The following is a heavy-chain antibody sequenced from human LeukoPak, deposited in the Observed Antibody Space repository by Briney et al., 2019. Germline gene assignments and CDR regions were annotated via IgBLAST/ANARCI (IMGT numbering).Heavy chain of an antibody. J-gene: IGHJ4*02. V-gene: IGHV3-23*01. CDR3: ALKPYCTESECFGFDY. Sequence: GGSQRLSCAASGLTFSKYATSWVRRAPGKGLEWVSSISGHDGSLHYADSVKGRFTISSDNSWNTVYLQMNSLRSGDTAVYYCALKPYCTESECFGFDYWGQGTQVTVSS. D-gene: IGHD2-8*02. CDR1: GLTFSKYA. CDR2: ISGHDGSL.